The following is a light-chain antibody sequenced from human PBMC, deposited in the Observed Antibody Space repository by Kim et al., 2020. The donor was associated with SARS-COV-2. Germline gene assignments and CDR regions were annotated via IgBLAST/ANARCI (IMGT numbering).Light chain of an antibody. J-gene: IGKJ2*01. CDR2: GAS. CDR3: QQYGSSPYT. Sequence: LSPGARATLSCRASQSVRSSYLAWYQQKPGQAPRLLINGASSRATGIPDRFSGSGSGTDFSLTISRLEPEDFAVYYCQQYGSSPYTFGQGTKLEI. V-gene: IGKV3-20*01. CDR1: QSVRSSY.